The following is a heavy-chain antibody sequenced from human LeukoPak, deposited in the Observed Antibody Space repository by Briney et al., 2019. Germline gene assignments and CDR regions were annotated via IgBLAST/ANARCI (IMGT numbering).Heavy chain of an antibody. D-gene: IGHD3-3*01. J-gene: IGHJ4*02. CDR3: AKARGNFYDFWSGYDC. Sequence: PSETLSLTCSVSIGSISSSKWWSWVRQSPVKGLEWIGYIYYSGSTYYNPSLKSRVTISVDRSKNQFSLNLSSVTAADTAVYYCAKARGNFYDFWSGYDCWGQGTLVTVSS. V-gene: IGHV4-4*02. CDR1: IGSISSSKW. CDR2: IYYSGST.